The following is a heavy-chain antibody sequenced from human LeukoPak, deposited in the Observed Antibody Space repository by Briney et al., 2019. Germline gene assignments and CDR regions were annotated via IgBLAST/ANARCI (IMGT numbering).Heavy chain of an antibody. CDR3: AKDGDYYYDSSGYNGFDY. V-gene: IGHV3-11*01. Sequence: GGSLGLSGAAPGLTFSDYTMSWIRKAPGKGLKWVSYISSSGSTIYYADSVKGRFTISRDNAKNSLYLQMNSLRAEDTAVYYCAKDGDYYYDSSGYNGFDYWGQGTLVTVSS. CDR2: ISSSGSTI. D-gene: IGHD3-22*01. CDR1: GLTFSDYT. J-gene: IGHJ4*02.